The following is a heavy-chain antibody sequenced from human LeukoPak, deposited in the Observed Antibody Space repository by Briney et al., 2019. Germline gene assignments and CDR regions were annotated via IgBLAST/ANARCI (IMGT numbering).Heavy chain of an antibody. Sequence: GASVKVSCKASGGTFSSYAISWARQAPGQGLEWMGGIIPIFGTANYAQKFQGRVTITADESTSTAYMELSSLRSEDTAVYYCATTLGGYNYHFDYWGQGTLVTVSS. D-gene: IGHD3-22*01. V-gene: IGHV1-69*13. CDR1: GGTFSSYA. CDR2: IIPIFGTA. J-gene: IGHJ4*02. CDR3: ATTLGGYNYHFDY.